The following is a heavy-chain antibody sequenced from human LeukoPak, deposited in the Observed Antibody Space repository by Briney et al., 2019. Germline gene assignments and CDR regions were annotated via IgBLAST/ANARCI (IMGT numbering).Heavy chain of an antibody. D-gene: IGHD4-17*01. V-gene: IGHV1-69*13. CDR2: IIPIFGTA. Sequence: SVKVSCKASGYTFTSYYMHWVRQAPGQGLEWMGGIIPIFGTANYAQKFQGRVTITADESTSTAYMELSSLRSEDTAVYYCASGAHDYGDFYFDYWGQGTLVIVSS. CDR1: GYTFTSYY. CDR3: ASGAHDYGDFYFDY. J-gene: IGHJ4*02.